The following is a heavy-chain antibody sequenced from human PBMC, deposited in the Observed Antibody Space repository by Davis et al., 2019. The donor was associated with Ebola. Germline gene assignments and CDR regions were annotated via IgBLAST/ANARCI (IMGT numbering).Heavy chain of an antibody. CDR1: GFSFSSYG. Sequence: PGGSLRLSCAASGFSFSSYGIHWVRQAPGKGLEWVAGMYYDGSNKDYTDSVKGRFTISRDNSKNTVYLQMNSLRAEDTAVYYCARVGYNYGENFDHWGQGTLVTVSS. D-gene: IGHD5-18*01. J-gene: IGHJ4*02. CDR2: MYYDGSNK. CDR3: ARVGYNYGENFDH. V-gene: IGHV3-33*01.